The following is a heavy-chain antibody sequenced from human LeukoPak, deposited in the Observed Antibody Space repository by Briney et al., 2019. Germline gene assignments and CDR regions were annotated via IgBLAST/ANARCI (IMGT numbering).Heavy chain of an antibody. J-gene: IGHJ4*02. CDR2: ISGRGVTT. D-gene: IGHD6-13*01. CDR1: GFTFSTYA. Sequence: GGSLRLSCAASGFTFSTYALSWVRQAPGKGLEWVSTISGRGVTTYYADSVKGRFTISRDNSKNTLYLQMNSLRAEDTALYYCAGSSSWYFFDYWGQGTLVTVSS. CDR3: AGSSSWYFFDY. V-gene: IGHV3-23*01.